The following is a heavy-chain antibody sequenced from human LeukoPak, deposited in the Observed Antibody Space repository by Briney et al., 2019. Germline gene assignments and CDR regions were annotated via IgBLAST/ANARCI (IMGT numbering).Heavy chain of an antibody. CDR1: SGSISSYY. V-gene: IGHV4-4*07. J-gene: IGHJ4*02. Sequence: SETLSLTCTVSSGSISSYYWSWIRQPAGKGLEWIGRIYTSGSTNYNPSLKSRVTISVDTSKNQFSLKLSSVTAADTAVYYCARGSPLKYCSGGSCLLYWGQGTLVTVSS. CDR3: ARGSPLKYCSGGSCLLY. D-gene: IGHD2-15*01. CDR2: IYTSGST.